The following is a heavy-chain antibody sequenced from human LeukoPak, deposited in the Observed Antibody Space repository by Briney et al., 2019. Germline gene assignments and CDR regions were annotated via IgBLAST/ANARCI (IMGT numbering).Heavy chain of an antibody. D-gene: IGHD4-23*01. CDR3: ARGLGGKPFDY. CDR2: IWSDGSKD. J-gene: IGHJ4*02. V-gene: IGHV3-33*01. CDR1: GFTFSRSG. Sequence: GGSLRLSCAASGFTFSRSGMHWVRQAPGKGLEWVAVIWSDGSKDDYADSVKGRFTISKDNSKNTLYLQMNSLRAEDTAVYYCARGLGGKPFDYWGQGTLVTVSS.